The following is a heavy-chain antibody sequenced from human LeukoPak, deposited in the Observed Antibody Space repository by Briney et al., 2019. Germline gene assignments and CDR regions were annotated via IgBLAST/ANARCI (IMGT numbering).Heavy chain of an antibody. CDR2: IYPGDSDT. CDR3: ARSLIFTSDFYYFDY. CDR1: GFTFSTSW. V-gene: IGHV5-51*01. D-gene: IGHD2-2*01. Sequence: GGSLRLSCAASGFTFSTSWMSWVRQAPGKGLEWMGLIYPGDSDTRYSPSFQGQVTISADKSISTAYLQWGSLKASDTALYYCARSLIFTSDFYYFDYWGQGTLVTVSS. J-gene: IGHJ4*02.